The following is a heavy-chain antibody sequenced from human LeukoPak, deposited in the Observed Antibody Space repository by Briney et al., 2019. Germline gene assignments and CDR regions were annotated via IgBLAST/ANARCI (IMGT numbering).Heavy chain of an antibody. CDR3: ARGVTIRDASDI. Sequence: ASVKVSCKASGYTFTSYAMHWARQAPGQGFEWVGWISTDDGKTEYAQKFQDRVTMTKETSTNTAYMDLRSLTSDDTAVYFCARGVTIRDASDIWGQGTVVTVSS. V-gene: IGHV1-3*04. CDR1: GYTFTSYA. J-gene: IGHJ3*02. CDR2: ISTDDGKT.